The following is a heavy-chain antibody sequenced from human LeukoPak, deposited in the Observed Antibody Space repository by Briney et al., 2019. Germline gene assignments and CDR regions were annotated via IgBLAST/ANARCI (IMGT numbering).Heavy chain of an antibody. D-gene: IGHD6-19*01. CDR1: GFTFSSYG. V-gene: IGHV3-30*02. Sequence: GGSLRLSCAASGFTFSSYGMHWVRQAPGKGLEWVAFIRYDGSNKYYADSVKGRFTISRDNSKNTLYLQMNSLRAEDTAVYYCAKGGLEYSSGWSDPTFFDYWGQGTLVTVSS. CDR2: IRYDGSNK. J-gene: IGHJ4*02. CDR3: AKGGLEYSSGWSDPTFFDY.